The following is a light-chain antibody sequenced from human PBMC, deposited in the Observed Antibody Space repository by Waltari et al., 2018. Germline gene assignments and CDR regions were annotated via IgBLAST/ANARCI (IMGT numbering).Light chain of an antibody. Sequence: DIQMTQSPSSLSASVGDRVTITCRAIQGIGSLLNWYQQRPGRAPNLLIYYTSRLHSGVPSRFSGIGSETEFTLIISSLQPEDFATYYCQQYNSLPYSFGQGTKVEI. J-gene: IGKJ2*03. CDR2: YTS. V-gene: IGKV1-17*01. CDR1: QGIGSL. CDR3: QQYNSLPYS.